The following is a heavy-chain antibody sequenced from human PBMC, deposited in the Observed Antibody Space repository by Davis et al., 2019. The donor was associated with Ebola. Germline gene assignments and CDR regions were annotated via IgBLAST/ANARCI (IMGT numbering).Heavy chain of an antibody. CDR2: INHSGST. J-gene: IGHJ4*02. CDR1: GGSFSGYY. CDR3: ARRVKYYYDSSGYFTTDYFDY. D-gene: IGHD3-22*01. Sequence: MPSETLSLTCAVYGGSFSGYYWSWIRQPPGKGLEWIGEINHSGSTNYNPSLKSRVTISVDTSKNQFSLKLSSVTAADTAVYYCARRVKYYYDSSGYFTTDYFDYWGQGTLVTVSS. V-gene: IGHV4-34*01.